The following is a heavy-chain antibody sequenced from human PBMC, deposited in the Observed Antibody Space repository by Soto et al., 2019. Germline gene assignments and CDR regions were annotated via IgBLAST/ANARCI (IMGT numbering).Heavy chain of an antibody. CDR1: GGSISSGGYS. V-gene: IGHV4-30-2*01. CDR2: IYHSGST. J-gene: IGHJ6*02. CDR3: ARVVPRYYYGMDV. D-gene: IGHD3-10*01. Sequence: QLQLQESGSGLVKPSQTLSLTCAVSGGSISSGGYSWSWIRQPPGKGLEWIGYIYHSGSTYYNPSPTSRVTMSVARSKNQFSLKLSSVTAADTAVYYCARVVPRYYYGMDVWGQGTTVTVSS.